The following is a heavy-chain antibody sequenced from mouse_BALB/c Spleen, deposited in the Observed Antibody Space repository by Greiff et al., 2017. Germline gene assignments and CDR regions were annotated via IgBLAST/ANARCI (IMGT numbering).Heavy chain of an antibody. CDR2: INSNGGST. CDR3: ARDLGGNYGY. Sequence: EVQVVESGGGLVQPGGSLKLSCAASGFTFSSYGMSWVRQTPDKRLELVATINSNGGSTYYPDSVKGRFTISRDNAKNTLYLQMSSLKSEDTAMYYCARDLGGNYGYWGQGTTLTVSS. CDR1: GFTFSSYG. J-gene: IGHJ2*01. D-gene: IGHD2-1*01. V-gene: IGHV5-6-3*01.